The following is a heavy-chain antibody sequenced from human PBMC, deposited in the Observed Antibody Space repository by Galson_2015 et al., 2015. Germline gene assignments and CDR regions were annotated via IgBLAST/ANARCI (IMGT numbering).Heavy chain of an antibody. Sequence: SLRLSCAASGFTVSTDFLSWVRQAPGKGLDWISVIYAGGKTYYADSVKGRFTISRDNSRNTLHLQMNSLRAEDTARYYCVRHDSGSIDYWGQGALVTVSS. CDR3: VRHDSGSIDY. CDR1: GFTVSTDF. D-gene: IGHD1-26*01. V-gene: IGHV3-53*01. CDR2: IYAGGKT. J-gene: IGHJ4*02.